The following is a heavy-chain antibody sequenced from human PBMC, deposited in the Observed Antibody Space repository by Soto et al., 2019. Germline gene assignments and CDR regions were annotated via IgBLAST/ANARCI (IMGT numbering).Heavy chain of an antibody. CDR2: ISSSSSYI. CDR1: GFTFSSYS. Sequence: EVQLVESGGGLVKPGGSLRLSCAASGFTFSSYSMNWVRQAPGKGLEWVSSISSSSSYIYYADSVKGRFTISRDNAKNSLYLQMISLRAEDTAVYYCARIDLGGMDVWGQGTTVTVSS. V-gene: IGHV3-21*01. CDR3: ARIDLGGMDV. J-gene: IGHJ6*02.